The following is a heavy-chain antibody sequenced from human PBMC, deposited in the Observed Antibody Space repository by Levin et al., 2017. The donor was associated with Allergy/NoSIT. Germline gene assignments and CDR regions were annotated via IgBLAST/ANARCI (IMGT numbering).Heavy chain of an antibody. J-gene: IGHJ5*02. D-gene: IGHD5-18*01. CDR3: TTDRETARLGYSYGNLDECDP. CDR1: GFTFSNAW. V-gene: IGHV3-15*01. Sequence: GGSLRLSCAASGFTFSNAWMSWVRQAPGKGLEWVGRIKSKTDGGTTDYAAPVKGRFTISRDDSKNTLYLQMNRLKTEDTAVYYCTTDRETARLGYSYGNLDECDPWGQGTLVTVSS. CDR2: IKSKTDGGTT.